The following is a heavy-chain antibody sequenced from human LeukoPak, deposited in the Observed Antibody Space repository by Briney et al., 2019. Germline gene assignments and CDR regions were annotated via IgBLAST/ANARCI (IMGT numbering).Heavy chain of an antibody. D-gene: IGHD3-3*01. CDR3: ARDGYDFWSGYQGFDY. Sequence: SETLSLTCTVSGGSISSYYWSWIRQPPGKGLEWIGYIYYSGSTNYNPSLKSRVTISVDKSKNQFSLKLSSVTAADTAVYYCARDGYDFWSGYQGFDYWGQGTLVTVSS. CDR1: GGSISSYY. CDR2: IYYSGST. V-gene: IGHV4-59*12. J-gene: IGHJ4*02.